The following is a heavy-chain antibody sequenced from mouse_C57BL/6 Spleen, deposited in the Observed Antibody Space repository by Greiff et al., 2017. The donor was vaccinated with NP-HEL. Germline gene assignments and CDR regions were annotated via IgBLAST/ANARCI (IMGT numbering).Heavy chain of an antibody. Sequence: QVQLQQPGAELVKPGASVKVSCKASGYTFTSYWMHWVKQRPGQGLEWIGRIHPSDSDTNYNQKFKGKATVTVDKSSSTAYMQLSSLTSEDSAVYYCAIGHYYGSYYAMDYWGQGTSVTVSS. CDR2: IHPSDSDT. D-gene: IGHD1-1*01. V-gene: IGHV1-74*01. CDR1: GYTFTSYW. CDR3: AIGHYYGSYYAMDY. J-gene: IGHJ4*01.